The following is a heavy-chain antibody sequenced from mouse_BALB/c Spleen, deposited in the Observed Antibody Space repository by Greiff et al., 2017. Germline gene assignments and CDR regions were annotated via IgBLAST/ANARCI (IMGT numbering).Heavy chain of an antibody. D-gene: IGHD2-1*01. CDR3: ARHEGGNYAVFDY. CDR1: GFAFSSYD. V-gene: IGHV5-12-1*01. Sequence: EVMLVESGGGLVKPGGSLKLSCAASGFAFSSYDMSWVRQTPEKRLEWVAYISSGGGSTYYPDTVKGRFTISRDNAKNTLYLQMSSLKSEDTAMYYCARHEGGNYAVFDYWGPGTTLTVSS. J-gene: IGHJ2*01. CDR2: ISSGGGST.